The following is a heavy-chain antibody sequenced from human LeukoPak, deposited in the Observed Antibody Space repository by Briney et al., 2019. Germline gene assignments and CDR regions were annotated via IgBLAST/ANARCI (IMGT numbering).Heavy chain of an antibody. CDR1: GYTFTGYY. Sequence: ASVKVSCKASGYTFTGYYMHWVRQAPGQGLEWMGWINPNSGGTNYAQKFQGRVTMTRDTSISTAYMELSRLRSDDTAVYYCARARIAARPGDWFDPWGQGTLVTVSS. CDR2: INPNSGGT. J-gene: IGHJ5*02. CDR3: ARARIAARPGDWFDP. D-gene: IGHD6-6*01. V-gene: IGHV1-2*02.